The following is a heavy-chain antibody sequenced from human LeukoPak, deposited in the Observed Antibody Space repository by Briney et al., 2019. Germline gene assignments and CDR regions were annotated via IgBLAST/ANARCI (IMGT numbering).Heavy chain of an antibody. CDR3: AKVGYYDILTGYYYYFDY. Sequence: GGSLRLSCAASGFTFSSYAMSWVRQAPGKGLEWVSAISGSGGSTYYADSVKGRFTISRDSSKNTLYLQMNSLRAEDTAVYYCAKVGYYDILTGYYYYFDYWGQGTLVTVSS. CDR2: ISGSGGST. CDR1: GFTFSSYA. V-gene: IGHV3-23*01. J-gene: IGHJ4*02. D-gene: IGHD3-9*01.